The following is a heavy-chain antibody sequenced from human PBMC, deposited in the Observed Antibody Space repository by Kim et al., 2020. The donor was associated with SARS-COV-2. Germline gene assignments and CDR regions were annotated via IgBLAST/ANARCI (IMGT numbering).Heavy chain of an antibody. Sequence: GGSLRLSCAASGFTFSSYGMHWVRQAPGKGLEWVAFISYDGINKYYGDSVQGRFTISRDNSKNTLYLQMNSLRPGDTAVYYCARGSDNWNYLGGGYLDYWGQGTLVTVSS. D-gene: IGHD1-7*01. CDR1: GFTFSSYG. CDR3: ARGSDNWNYLGGGYLDY. J-gene: IGHJ4*02. V-gene: IGHV3-30*03. CDR2: ISYDGINK.